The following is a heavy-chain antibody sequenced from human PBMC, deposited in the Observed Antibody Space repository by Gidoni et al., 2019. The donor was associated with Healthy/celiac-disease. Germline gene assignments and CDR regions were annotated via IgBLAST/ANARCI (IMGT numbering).Heavy chain of an antibody. CDR1: GGTFSSYA. J-gene: IGHJ4*02. CDR2: IIPILGIA. Sequence: QVQLVQSGAEVTKPGSSVKVSCTASGGTFSSYAISWVRQAPGQGLEWMGRIIPILGIANYAQKFQGRVTITADKSTSTAYMELSSLRSEDTAVYYCARGEGGNAPMDYWGQGTLVTVSS. V-gene: IGHV1-69*09. D-gene: IGHD2-15*01. CDR3: ARGEGGNAPMDY.